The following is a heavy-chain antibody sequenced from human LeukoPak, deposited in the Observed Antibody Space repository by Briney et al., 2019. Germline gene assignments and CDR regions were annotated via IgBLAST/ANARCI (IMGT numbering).Heavy chain of an antibody. CDR1: GFTFSLYS. CDR3: ARAVGNYYGSSSGYWYFDL. CDR2: ISSDTATI. D-gene: IGHD3-22*01. J-gene: IGHJ2*01. Sequence: GALRLSCAASGFTFSLYSMNWVRQAPGKGLQWLSYISSDTATIYYADSVEGRFTISRDNAKNSLFLQMNSLRDEDTAVYYCARAVGNYYGSSSGYWYFDLRGRGTQVTVSS. V-gene: IGHV3-48*02.